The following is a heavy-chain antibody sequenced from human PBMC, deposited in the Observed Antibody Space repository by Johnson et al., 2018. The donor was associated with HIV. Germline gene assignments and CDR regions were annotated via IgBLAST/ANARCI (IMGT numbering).Heavy chain of an antibody. D-gene: IGHD3-22*01. CDR3: ARGAYYYLI. J-gene: IGHJ3*01. CDR2: ISYDGSNK. CDR1: GFTVSSNY. Sequence: QVQLVESGGGLVQPGGSLRLSCAASGFTVSSNYMSWVRQAPGKWLEWVAVISYDGSNKYYADSVKGRFIISRDNARNSVFLQMNSLRAEDTAVYYCARGAYYYLIWGQGTMVTVSS. V-gene: IGHV3-30*03.